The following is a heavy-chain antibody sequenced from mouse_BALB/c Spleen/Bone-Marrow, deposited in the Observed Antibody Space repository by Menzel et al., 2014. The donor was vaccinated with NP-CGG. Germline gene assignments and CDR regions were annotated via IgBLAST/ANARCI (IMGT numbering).Heavy chain of an antibody. CDR2: ISSGSSTI. V-gene: IGHV5-17*02. Sequence: EVKVVESGGGLVQPGGSRKLSCAASGFTFSSFGMHWVRRAPEKGLEWVAYISSGSSTIYYADTVKGRFTISRDNPKNTLFLQIASLRSEDTAMYYCARSGDITTRAMDYWGQGTSVTVSS. J-gene: IGHJ4*01. CDR1: GFTFSSFG. D-gene: IGHD1-1*01. CDR3: ARSGDITTRAMDY.